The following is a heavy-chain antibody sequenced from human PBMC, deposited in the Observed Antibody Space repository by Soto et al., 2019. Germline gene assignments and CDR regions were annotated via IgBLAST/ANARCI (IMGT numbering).Heavy chain of an antibody. D-gene: IGHD6-25*01. CDR1: GGTFSSYA. CDR2: IIPIFGTA. Sequence: SSVKVSCKASGGTFSSYAISWVRQAPGQGLEWMGGIIPIFGTANYAQKFQGRVTITADESTSTAYMELSSLRSEDTAVYYCARDVAALTDALAICGQGTMVTVSS. CDR3: ARDVAALTDALAI. V-gene: IGHV1-69*13. J-gene: IGHJ3*02.